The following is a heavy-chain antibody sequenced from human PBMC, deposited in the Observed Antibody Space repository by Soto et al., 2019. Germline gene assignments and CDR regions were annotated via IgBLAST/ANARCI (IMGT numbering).Heavy chain of an antibody. CDR3: AREHGSGFSAY. Sequence: PSQTLALTCVISGDSVSSNSAPWNWIRQSPSRGLEWLGRTFYRSKWYYHYAVSVESRITLNPDTSKNQFSLQLTSVTPEDTAVYYCAREHGSGFSAYWGQGPLVTVS. CDR2: TFYRSKWYY. J-gene: IGHJ4*01. CDR1: GDSVSSNSAP. V-gene: IGHV6-1*01. D-gene: IGHD3-22*01.